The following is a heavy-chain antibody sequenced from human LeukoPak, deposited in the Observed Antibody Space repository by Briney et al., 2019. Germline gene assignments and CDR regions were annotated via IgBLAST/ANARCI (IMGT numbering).Heavy chain of an antibody. D-gene: IGHD1-26*01. V-gene: IGHV1-69*13. J-gene: IGHJ3*02. CDR1: GGTFSSYA. CDR3: ARESARERYSGRIVGAFDI. Sequence: GASVKVSCKASGGTFSSYAISWVRQAPGQGLEWMGGIIPIFGTANYAQKFQGRVTITADESTSTAYMGLSSLRSEDTAVYYCARESARERYSGRIVGAFDIWGQGTMVTVSS. CDR2: IIPIFGTA.